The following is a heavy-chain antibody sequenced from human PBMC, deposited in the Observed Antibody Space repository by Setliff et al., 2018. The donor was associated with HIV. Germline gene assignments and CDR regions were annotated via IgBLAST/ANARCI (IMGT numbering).Heavy chain of an antibody. V-gene: IGHV3-7*01. CDR1: GFSFRTYW. J-gene: IGHJ3*01. Sequence: GESLKISCAASGFSFRTYWMSWVRQAPGKGLEWVANMKYDGTEIYYVDAVKGRFTISRENAKKSVFLHMNSLRGEDTAVYYCVREGEYFDTIGHYLVRRFFDLWGQGTMVTVSS. CDR3: VREGEYFDTIGHYLVRRFFDL. CDR2: MKYDGTEI. D-gene: IGHD3-9*01.